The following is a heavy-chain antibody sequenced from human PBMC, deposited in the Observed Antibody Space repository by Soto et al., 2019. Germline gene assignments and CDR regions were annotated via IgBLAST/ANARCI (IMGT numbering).Heavy chain of an antibody. J-gene: IGHJ4*02. V-gene: IGHV3-30-3*01. CDR3: ARDQAATSLAPSYFDY. CDR1: GFTFSSSA. D-gene: IGHD2-15*01. CDR2: ISYDGGNK. Sequence: GGSLRLSCAASGFTFSSSAMHWVRQAPGKGLEWVAVISYDGGNKYYAYSVKGLFTISRDNSKNTLYLQLNSLRAEDTAVYYCARDQAATSLAPSYFDYWGQGTLVTVSS.